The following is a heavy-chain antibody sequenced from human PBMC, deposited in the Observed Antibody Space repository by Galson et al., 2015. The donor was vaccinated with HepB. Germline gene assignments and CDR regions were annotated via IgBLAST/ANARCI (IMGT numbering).Heavy chain of an antibody. CDR1: GGTFSSYA. J-gene: IGHJ5*02. CDR3: ARAHDCSSTSCYAAVWFDP. V-gene: IGHV1-69*13. Sequence: SVKVSCKASGGTFSSYAISWVRQAPGQGLEWMGGIIPIFGIANYAQKFQGRVTITADESTSTAYMELSSLRSEDTAVYYCARAHDCSSTSCYAAVWFDPWGQGTLVTASS. CDR2: IIPIFGIA. D-gene: IGHD2-2*01.